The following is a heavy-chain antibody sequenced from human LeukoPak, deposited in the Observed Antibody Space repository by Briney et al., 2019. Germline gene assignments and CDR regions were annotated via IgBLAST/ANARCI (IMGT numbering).Heavy chain of an antibody. V-gene: IGHV3-23*01. J-gene: IGHJ4*02. Sequence: GGSLRLSCAASGLTFSSYGMSWVRQAPGKGLEWVSAISGSGGSTYYADSVKGRFTISRDNSKNTLYLQMNSLRAEDTAVYYCAKDGRFDIVVVVAATDYWGQGTLVTVSS. CDR1: GLTFSSYG. D-gene: IGHD2-15*01. CDR2: ISGSGGST. CDR3: AKDGRFDIVVVVAATDY.